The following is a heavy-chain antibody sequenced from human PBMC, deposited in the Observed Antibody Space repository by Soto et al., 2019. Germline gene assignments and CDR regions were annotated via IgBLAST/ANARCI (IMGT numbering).Heavy chain of an antibody. CDR3: AKSQEIGTHFFDS. D-gene: IGHD6-13*01. J-gene: IGHJ4*02. CDR2: IGTAGDT. CDR1: GFTCSGFD. Sequence: GGSLRLSCEASGFTCSGFDMHWVRQPTGKGLEWVSSIGTAGDTYYAVSVKGRFTISRDNAKNSLSLQMNSLRAGDMAVYFCAKSQEIGTHFFDSWGQGTQFTVSS. V-gene: IGHV3-13*01.